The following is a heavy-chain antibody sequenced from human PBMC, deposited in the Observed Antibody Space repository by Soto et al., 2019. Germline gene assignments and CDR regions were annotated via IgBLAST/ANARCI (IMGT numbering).Heavy chain of an antibody. D-gene: IGHD3-10*01. J-gene: IGHJ3*02. CDR1: GYTFTGYY. Sequence: AAVKVSCKASGYTFTGYYMHWVRQAPGQGLEWMGWINPNSGGTNYAQKFQGRVTMTRDTYISTAYMELSRLRSDDTAVHYCARGRFIRAFDIWGQGTRVTVSS. CDR3: ARGRFIRAFDI. V-gene: IGHV1-2*02. CDR2: INPNSGGT.